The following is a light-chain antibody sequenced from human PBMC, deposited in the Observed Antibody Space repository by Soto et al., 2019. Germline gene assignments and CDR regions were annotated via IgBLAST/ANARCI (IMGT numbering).Light chain of an antibody. CDR2: END. Sequence: QSVLTQPPSVSAAPGQTVTISCSGTRTNIGINYVSWYQQLPGTAPKVVIYENDKRPSGIPDRFSGSKSGTSATLAITGLQTGDEADYYCGTWDTSLTPGGVFGTGTKVTVL. CDR3: GTWDTSLTPGGV. V-gene: IGLV1-51*01. J-gene: IGLJ1*01. CDR1: RTNIGINY.